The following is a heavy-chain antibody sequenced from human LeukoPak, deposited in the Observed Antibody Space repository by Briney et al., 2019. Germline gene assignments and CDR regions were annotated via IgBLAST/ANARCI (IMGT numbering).Heavy chain of an antibody. CDR2: INPNSGGT. V-gene: IGHV1-2*02. D-gene: IGHD3-10*01. Sequence: ASVKVSCKASGYTFTGYYMHWVRQAPGQGLEWMGWINPNSGGTNYAQKFQGRVTMTRNTSISTAYMELSSLRSEDTAVYYCARGFTMVRGTVKYYYYYGMDVWGQGTTVTVSS. CDR1: GYTFTGYY. CDR3: ARGFTMVRGTVKYYYYYGMDV. J-gene: IGHJ6*02.